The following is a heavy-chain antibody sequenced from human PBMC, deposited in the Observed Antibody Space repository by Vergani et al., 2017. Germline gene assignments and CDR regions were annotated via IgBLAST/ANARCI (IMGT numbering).Heavy chain of an antibody. CDR3: ARSTSPTYYDIFTGYYQLYYFDY. CDR2: ISSSSSYI. Sequence: EVQLVESGGGLVKPGGSLRLSCAASGFTFSSYSMNWVRQAPGKGLEWVSSISSSSSYIYYADSVKGRFTISRDNAKNSLYLQMNSLRAEDTAVYDCARSTSPTYYDIFTGYYQLYYFDYWGQGSLVTVSS. CDR1: GFTFSSYS. J-gene: IGHJ4*02. D-gene: IGHD3-9*01. V-gene: IGHV3-21*01.